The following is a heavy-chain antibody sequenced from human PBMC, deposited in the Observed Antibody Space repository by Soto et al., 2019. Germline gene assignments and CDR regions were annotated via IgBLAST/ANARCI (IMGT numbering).Heavy chain of an antibody. J-gene: IGHJ5*02. Sequence: GASVKVSCKASGYTFTSYDINWLLQATGQGLEWMGWMNPNSGNTGYAQKFQGRVTMTRNTSISTAYMELSSLRSEDTAVYYCARGVSILRFLEWLFDPWGQGALVTVSS. CDR2: MNPNSGNT. D-gene: IGHD3-3*01. CDR3: ARGVSILRFLEWLFDP. CDR1: GYTFTSYD. V-gene: IGHV1-8*01.